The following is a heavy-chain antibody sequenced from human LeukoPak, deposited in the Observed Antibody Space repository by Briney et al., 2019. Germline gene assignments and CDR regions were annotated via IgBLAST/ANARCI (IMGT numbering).Heavy chain of an antibody. V-gene: IGHV3-7*01. J-gene: IGHJ4*02. CDR2: IKQDGSEK. CDR1: GFTFSSYW. Sequence: PGGSLRLSCAASGFTFSSYWMNWVRQAGGKGLEGVANIKQDGSEKYYVDSVKGRFTISRDNAKNSLDLQMNSLRAEDTAVYYCARDTIFGADYFDYWGQGTLVTVSS. D-gene: IGHD3-3*01. CDR3: ARDTIFGADYFDY.